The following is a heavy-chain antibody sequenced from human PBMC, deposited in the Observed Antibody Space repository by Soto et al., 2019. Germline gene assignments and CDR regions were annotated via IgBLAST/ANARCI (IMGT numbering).Heavy chain of an antibody. D-gene: IGHD2-2*01. CDR2: ISSSGSTI. CDR1: GFTFSDYY. J-gene: IGHJ6*03. CDR3: ARDLLFGGYCSSTSCAQNMDV. V-gene: IGHV3-11*01. Sequence: GGSLRLSCAASGFTFSDYYMSWIRQAPGKGLEWVSYISSSGSTIYYADSVKGRFTISRDNAKNSLYLQMNSLRAEDTAVYYCARDLLFGGYCSSTSCAQNMDVWGKGTTVTVSS.